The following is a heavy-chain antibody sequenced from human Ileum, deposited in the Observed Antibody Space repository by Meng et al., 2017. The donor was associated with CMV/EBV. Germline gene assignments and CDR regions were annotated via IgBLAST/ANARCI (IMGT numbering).Heavy chain of an antibody. V-gene: IGHV1-2*02. J-gene: IGHJ4*02. D-gene: IGHD1-26*01. CDR1: GYTCIGYY. Sequence: QGQLGQSGAEVKNPGASVKVSCKSSGYTCIGYYMHWVRQAPGQGLEWMGWINPNSGVTNYKENFQGRVTMTRDTSIGTAYMELSGLTSDDTAMYYCARGKPNLVGATGFDHWGQGTLVTVSS. CDR3: ARGKPNLVGATGFDH. CDR2: INPNSGVT.